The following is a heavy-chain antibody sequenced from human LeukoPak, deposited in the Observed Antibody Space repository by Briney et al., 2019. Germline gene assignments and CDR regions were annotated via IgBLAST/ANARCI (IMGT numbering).Heavy chain of an antibody. J-gene: IGHJ3*02. V-gene: IGHV1-18*01. CDR3: ARESVDSSGYYLSDAFDI. D-gene: IGHD3-22*01. CDR1: GYTFTSYG. Sequence: ASVKVSCKASGYTFTSYGISWVRQAPGQGLEWMGWISAYNGNTNYAQKLQGRVTMTTDTSTSTAYMELRSLRSDDTAVYYCARESVDSSGYYLSDAFDIWGQGTMGTVSS. CDR2: ISAYNGNT.